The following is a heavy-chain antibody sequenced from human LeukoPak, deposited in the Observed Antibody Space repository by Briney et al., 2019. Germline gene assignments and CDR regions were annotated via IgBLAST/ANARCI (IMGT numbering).Heavy chain of an antibody. CDR1: GFTFSSYS. J-gene: IGHJ4*02. CDR2: ISSSSSYI. D-gene: IGHD3-10*01. V-gene: IGHV3-21*01. CDR3: ARDLSGSYPDFDY. Sequence: PGGSLRLSCAASGFTFSSYSMNWVRHAPGKGLELVSSISSSSSYIYYADSVKGRFTISRDNAKNSLYLQMNSLRAEGTAVYYCARDLSGSYPDFDYWGQGTLVTVSS.